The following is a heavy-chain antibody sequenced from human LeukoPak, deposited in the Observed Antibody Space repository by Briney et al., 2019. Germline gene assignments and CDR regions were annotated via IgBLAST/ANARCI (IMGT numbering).Heavy chain of an antibody. CDR3: AKDLPYYFDY. V-gene: IGHV3-30*02. CDR2: IRYDGSNK. Sequence: GGSLRLSCEASGFTFSSYGMHWVRQAPGKGLEWVAFIRYDGSNKYYADSVKGRFTISRDNSKNTLYLQMNSLRAEDTAVYYCAKDLPYYFDYWGQGTLVTVSS. CDR1: GFTFSSYG. J-gene: IGHJ4*02.